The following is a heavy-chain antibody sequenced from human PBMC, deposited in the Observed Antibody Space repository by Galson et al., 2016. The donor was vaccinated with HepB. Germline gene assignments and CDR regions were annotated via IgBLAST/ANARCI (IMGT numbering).Heavy chain of an antibody. D-gene: IGHD4-23*01. CDR1: GFTFSTYA. V-gene: IGHV3-23*01. Sequence: SLRLSCAASGFTFSTYAMSWVRQAPGKGLESVSSISGGGTTTSYADSVKGRFTISRDSSKNTLHLQMTSLGADDTAVYYCAGSLYGGHIDWGEGTPVTVSS. CDR3: AGSLYGGHID. J-gene: IGHJ4*02. CDR2: ISGGGTTT.